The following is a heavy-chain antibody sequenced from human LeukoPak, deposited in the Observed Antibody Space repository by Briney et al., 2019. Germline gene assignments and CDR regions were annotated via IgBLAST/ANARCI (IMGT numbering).Heavy chain of an antibody. CDR3: ARDGGVASMSSSLGY. Sequence: ASVKVSCKASGYTFTGYYMHWVRQAPGQGLEWMGWINPNSGGTNYAQKFQGRVTMTRDTSISTAYMELSRLRSDDTAVYYCARDGGVASMSSSLGYWGQGTLVTVSS. J-gene: IGHJ4*02. V-gene: IGHV1-2*02. CDR1: GYTFTGYY. D-gene: IGHD6-13*01. CDR2: INPNSGGT.